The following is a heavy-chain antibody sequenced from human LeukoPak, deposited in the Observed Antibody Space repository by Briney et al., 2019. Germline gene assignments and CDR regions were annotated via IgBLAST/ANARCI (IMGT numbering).Heavy chain of an antibody. Sequence: PGGSLRLSCAASGFTFSSYAMSWVRQAPGKGLEWVSAISGSGGSTYYADSVKGRFTISRDNSKNTLYLQMNSLRAEDTAVYYRAKAALQYYGSGSYPDYWGQGTLVTVSS. CDR2: ISGSGGST. CDR1: GFTFSSYA. D-gene: IGHD3-10*01. CDR3: AKAALQYYGSGSYPDY. V-gene: IGHV3-23*01. J-gene: IGHJ4*02.